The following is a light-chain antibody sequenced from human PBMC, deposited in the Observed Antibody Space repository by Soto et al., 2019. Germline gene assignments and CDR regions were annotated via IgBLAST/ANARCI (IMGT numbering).Light chain of an antibody. J-gene: IGKJ1*01. CDR1: QTISSW. CDR2: KAS. Sequence: DIQMTQSPSTLSGSVGDRVTITCRASQTISSWLAWYQQKPGKDPKLLIYKASTLKSGVPSRFSGSGSGTEFNLTISSLQTDDFATYYCQHYNSYPEAFGQGTKLDIK. CDR3: QHYNSYPEA. V-gene: IGKV1-5*03.